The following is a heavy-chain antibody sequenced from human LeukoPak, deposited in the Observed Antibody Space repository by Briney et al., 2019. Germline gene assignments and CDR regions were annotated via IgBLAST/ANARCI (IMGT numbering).Heavy chain of an antibody. J-gene: IGHJ5*02. CDR1: GYRFVSYW. V-gene: IGHV5-51*01. CDR2: IYPGDSET. Sequence: GESLKISCQGSGYRFVSYWISWLRQTPGKGLEWMGIIYPGDSETRYSPSFQGQVTFSVDKSTSTAYLHWSSMNVSDTAIYYCARTTMNRGGLDPWGQGTLVTVSS. D-gene: IGHD3-16*01. CDR3: ARTTMNRGGLDP.